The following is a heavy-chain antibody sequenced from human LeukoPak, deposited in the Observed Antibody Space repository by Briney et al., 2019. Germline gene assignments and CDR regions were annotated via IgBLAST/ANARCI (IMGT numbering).Heavy chain of an antibody. V-gene: IGHV5-51*01. CDR3: ARLQAGRVVGAPVDYFDY. CDR2: IYPGDSDT. J-gene: IGHJ4*02. D-gene: IGHD1-26*01. Sequence: GESLKISCKGSGYSFTSYWIGWVRQMPGKGLEWMGIIYPGDSDTRYSPSLQGQVTISADKSISTAYLQWSSLKASDTAMYYCARLQAGRVVGAPVDYFDYWGQGTLVTVSS. CDR1: GYSFTSYW.